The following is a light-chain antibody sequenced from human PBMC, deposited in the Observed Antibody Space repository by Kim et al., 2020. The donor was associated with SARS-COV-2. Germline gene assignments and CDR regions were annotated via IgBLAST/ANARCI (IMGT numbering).Light chain of an antibody. V-gene: IGKV3-11*01. CDR3: QQRST. CDR2: DAS. Sequence: TQSLSPGERATHSSRARQSVSSYLAWYQQKPGQAPRLLIYDASNRATGIPARFRGSGSGTDFTLTISSLEPEDFAVYYCQQRSTFGQGTKVDIK. J-gene: IGKJ1*01. CDR1: QSVSSY.